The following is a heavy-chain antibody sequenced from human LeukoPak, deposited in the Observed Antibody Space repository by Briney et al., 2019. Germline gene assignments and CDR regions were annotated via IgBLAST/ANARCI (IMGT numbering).Heavy chain of an antibody. J-gene: IGHJ6*03. CDR2: IYYSGST. CDR1: GGSISSYY. V-gene: IGHV4-59*08. Sequence: SETLSLTCTVSGGSISSYYWSWIRQPPGKGLEWIGYIYYSGSTYYNPSLKSRVTISVDTSKNQFSLKLSSVTAADTAVYYCARIVLRYFDWRRYYMDVWGKGTTVTISS. D-gene: IGHD3-9*01. CDR3: ARIVLRYFDWRRYYMDV.